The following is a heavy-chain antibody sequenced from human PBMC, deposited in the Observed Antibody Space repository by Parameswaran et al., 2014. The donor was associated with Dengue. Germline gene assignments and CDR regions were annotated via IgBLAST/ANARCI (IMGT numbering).Heavy chain of an antibody. CDR2: INTNTGNP. J-gene: IGHJ3*01. V-gene: IGHV7-4-1*02. D-gene: IGHD3-3*01. CDR3: AREKGRGITIFGVPY. Sequence: WVRQAPGQGLEWMGWINTNTGNPTYAQGFTGRFVFSLDTSVSTAYLQISSLKAEDTAVYYCAREKGRGITIFGVPYWGQGTMVTVSS.